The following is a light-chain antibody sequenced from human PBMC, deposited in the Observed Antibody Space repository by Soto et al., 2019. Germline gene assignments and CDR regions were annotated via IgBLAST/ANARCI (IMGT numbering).Light chain of an antibody. CDR2: GAS. CDR3: QQYNNWLPLT. CDR1: QTVSNN. V-gene: IGKV3-15*01. Sequence: EIVMTQSPATLSVSPGERATLSCRASQTVSNNLSWYQQKPGQAPRLLIYGASTRATGFPARFSGSGSVTEFTLTISSLQSEDFAVYYCQQYNNWLPLTFGGGTKVEIK. J-gene: IGKJ4*01.